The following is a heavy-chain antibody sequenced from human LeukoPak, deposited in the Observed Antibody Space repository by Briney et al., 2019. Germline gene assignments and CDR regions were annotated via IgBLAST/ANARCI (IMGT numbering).Heavy chain of an antibody. J-gene: IGHJ4*02. Sequence: GGSLRLSCAASGFTFSSYEMNWVRQAPGKELEWVSYISSSGSAIYYADSVKDRFTISRDNAKNSLYLQMNSLRAEDTAVYYCARDGDYGLLDYWGQGTLVTVSS. D-gene: IGHD4-17*01. CDR2: ISSSGSAI. CDR1: GFTFSSYE. CDR3: ARDGDYGLLDY. V-gene: IGHV3-48*03.